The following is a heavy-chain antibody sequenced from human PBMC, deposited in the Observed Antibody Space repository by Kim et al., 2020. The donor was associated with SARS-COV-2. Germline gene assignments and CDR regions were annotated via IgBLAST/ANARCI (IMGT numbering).Heavy chain of an antibody. CDR2: IYYSGIT. Sequence: SETLSLTCTVAGGSISSSGYYWGWIRQSPGKGLEWIGTIYYSGITYYSPSLQSRVTISVDTSKNNFSLSIISVTAADSALYYCARASLLMARGGWYFDLWGRGTLVTVS. CDR3: ARASLLMARGGWYFDL. J-gene: IGHJ2*01. CDR1: GGSISSSGYY. D-gene: IGHD2-15*01. V-gene: IGHV4-39*02.